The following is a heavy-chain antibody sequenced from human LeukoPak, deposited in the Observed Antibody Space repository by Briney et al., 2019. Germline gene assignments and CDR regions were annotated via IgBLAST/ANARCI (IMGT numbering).Heavy chain of an antibody. D-gene: IGHD4-17*01. CDR1: GGTFSSYA. V-gene: IGHV1-69*04. Sequence: SVKVSGKASGGTFSSYAISWVRQAPGQGLEWMGRIIPILGIANYAQKFQGRVTITADKSTSTAYMELSSLRSEDTAVYYCARVSWSYGDYASYYYYGMDVWGQGTTVTVSS. CDR2: IIPILGIA. CDR3: ARVSWSYGDYASYYYYGMDV. J-gene: IGHJ6*02.